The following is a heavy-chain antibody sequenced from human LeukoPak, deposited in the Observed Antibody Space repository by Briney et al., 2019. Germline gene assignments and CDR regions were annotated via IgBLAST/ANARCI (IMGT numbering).Heavy chain of an antibody. J-gene: IGHJ4*02. V-gene: IGHV3-23*01. CDR1: GFTFSSYA. Sequence: GGSLRLSCAASGFTFSSYAMSWVRQAPGKGLEWVSAISGSGGLTYYADSMKGRFTISRDNSKNTLYLEMNSLRAEDTAVYYCAKVVVEAAENHFDYWGQGTLVTVSS. CDR3: AKVVVEAAENHFDY. CDR2: ISGSGGLT. D-gene: IGHD2-15*01.